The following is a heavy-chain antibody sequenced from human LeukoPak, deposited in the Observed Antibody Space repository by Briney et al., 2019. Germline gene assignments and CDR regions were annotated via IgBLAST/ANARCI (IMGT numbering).Heavy chain of an antibody. J-gene: IGHJ4*02. CDR2: ISGSGGST. Sequence: GGSLRLSCAASGFTFSSYAMSWVRQAPGKGLEWVSAISGSGGSTYYADSVKGRFTISRDNSKNTLYLQMNSLRAEDTAVYYCAKVDYGGHSTYYFDYWGQGTLVTVSS. CDR1: GFTFSSYA. CDR3: AKVDYGGHSTYYFDY. D-gene: IGHD4-23*01. V-gene: IGHV3-23*01.